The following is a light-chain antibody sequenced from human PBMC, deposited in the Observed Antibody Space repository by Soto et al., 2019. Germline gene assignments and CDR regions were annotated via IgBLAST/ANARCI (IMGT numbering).Light chain of an antibody. J-gene: IGKJ1*01. V-gene: IGKV3-20*01. CDR2: GAS. CDR1: QSVSRN. Sequence: EVVLTQSPATLYLSPGERATLSCRASQSVSRNLAWYQQKPGQAPRLLIYGASKRATGIPDRFSGSGSGTDFTLTISRLEPEDFAVYYCQQYGSSGTFRQGTKVDIK. CDR3: QQYGSSGT.